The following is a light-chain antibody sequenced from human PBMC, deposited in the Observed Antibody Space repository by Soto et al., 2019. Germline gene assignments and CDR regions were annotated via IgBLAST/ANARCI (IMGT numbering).Light chain of an antibody. CDR3: AAWDDSLSGYV. CDR2: RNN. CDR1: SSNIGSNY. Sequence: QSALTQPPSASGTPGQRVTISCSGSSSNIGSNYVYWYQQLPGTAPKLLIYRNNQRPSGVPDRFSGSKSGTSASLAISGLRSEDEANYYCAAWDDSLSGYVFVTVTEVTVL. J-gene: IGLJ1*01. V-gene: IGLV1-47*01.